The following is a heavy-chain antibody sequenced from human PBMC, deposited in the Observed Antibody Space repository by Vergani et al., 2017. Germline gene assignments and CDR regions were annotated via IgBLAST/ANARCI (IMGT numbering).Heavy chain of an antibody. D-gene: IGHD3-10*01. CDR2: LYSGDET. CDR1: GSTFSGKY. CDR3: ARGKYYGSGTYVDP. Sequence: ELQLVESGGGLVQPGGSLRLSCAASGSTFSGKYMTWVRQAPGKGLEWVSHLYSGDETYYADSVKGRVTISRDTSKNTLLLQINNLRVEDTAVYYCARGKYYGSGTYVDPWVQGTLVTVSS. V-gene: IGHV3-66*02. J-gene: IGHJ5*02.